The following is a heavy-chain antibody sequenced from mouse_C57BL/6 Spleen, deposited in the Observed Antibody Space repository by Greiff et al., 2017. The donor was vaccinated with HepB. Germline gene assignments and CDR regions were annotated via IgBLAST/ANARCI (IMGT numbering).Heavy chain of an antibody. Sequence: EVQGVESGGGLVQPGGSLSLSCAASGFTFTDYYMSWVRQPPGKALEWLGFIRNKANGYTTEYSASVKVRFTISRDNSQSILDLQMNALRAEDSATYYCARSLTDEGNCFDYWGQGTTLTVSA. J-gene: IGHJ2*01. V-gene: IGHV7-3*01. CDR3: ARSLTDEGNCFDY. CDR1: GFTFTDYY. CDR2: IRNKANGYTT.